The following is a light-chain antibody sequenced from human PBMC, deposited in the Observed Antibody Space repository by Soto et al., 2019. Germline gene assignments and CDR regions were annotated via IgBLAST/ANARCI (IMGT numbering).Light chain of an antibody. CDR2: AAS. Sequence: DIQMTQSPSSLSASVGDRVTITCRASQGISNYLAWYQQKPGKVPKLLIYAASTLQSGVPSRFSGSGSGSDVSLTISSLQPEDVATYCCQRYNSAPHTFGQGTKLEI. CDR3: QRYNSAPHT. CDR1: QGISNY. V-gene: IGKV1-27*01. J-gene: IGKJ2*01.